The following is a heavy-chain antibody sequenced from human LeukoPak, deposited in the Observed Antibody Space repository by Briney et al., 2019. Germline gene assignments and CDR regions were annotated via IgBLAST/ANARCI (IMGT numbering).Heavy chain of an antibody. V-gene: IGHV4-4*09. CDR3: ARRRTTGTTGYFDS. CDR1: RGSISPYY. CDR2: ISTSWST. J-gene: IGHJ4*02. D-gene: IGHD1-1*01. Sequence: SETLPLTCTLSRGSISPYYWSWIRQPPGKGLEWIGYISTSWSTNYNPSLKSRVTISVDTSQNQFSLNLSSVTAADTAVYYCARRRTTGTTGYFDSWGQGTLVTVSS.